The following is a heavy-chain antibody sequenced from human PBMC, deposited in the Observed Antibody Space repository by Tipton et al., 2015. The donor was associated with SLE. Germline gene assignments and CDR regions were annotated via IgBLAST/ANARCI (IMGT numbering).Heavy chain of an antibody. V-gene: IGHV4-39*01. D-gene: IGHD6-13*01. CDR1: GGSISSSSYY. Sequence: TLSLTCTVSGGSISSSSYYWGWIRQPPGKGLEWIGSIHYSGSTYYNPSLKSRVTISVDTSKNQFSLKLSSVTAADTAVYYCARGYSSSWSDLDYWGQGTLVTVSS. CDR3: ARGYSSSWSDLDY. J-gene: IGHJ4*02. CDR2: IHYSGST.